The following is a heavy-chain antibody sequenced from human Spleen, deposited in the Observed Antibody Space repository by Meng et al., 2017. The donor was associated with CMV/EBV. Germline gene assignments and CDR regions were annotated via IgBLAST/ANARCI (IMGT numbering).Heavy chain of an antibody. V-gene: IGHV3-30-3*01. J-gene: IGHJ2*01. CDR2: ISYDGSNK. Sequence: SCAASGFSFSDYAMHWVRQAPGKGLEWVAVISYDGSNKYYADSVRGRFTISRDNSKNTVYLQMNSLRVDDTAVHYCAREYELRCFDLWGRGTLVTVSS. CDR3: AREYELRCFDL. CDR1: GFSFSDYA. D-gene: IGHD1-26*01.